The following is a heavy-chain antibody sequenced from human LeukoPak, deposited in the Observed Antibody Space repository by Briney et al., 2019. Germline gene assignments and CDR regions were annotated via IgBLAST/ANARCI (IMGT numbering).Heavy chain of an antibody. V-gene: IGHV1-2*02. CDR3: ARSLGKGIGDY. CDR1: GYTFTSYG. D-gene: IGHD6-13*01. Sequence: GASVKVSCKASGYTFTSYGISWVRQAPGQGLEWMGWINPNSGGTNYAQKFQGRVTMTRDTSISTAYMELSRLRSDDTAVYYCARSLGKGIGDYWGQGTLVTVSS. CDR2: INPNSGGT. J-gene: IGHJ4*02.